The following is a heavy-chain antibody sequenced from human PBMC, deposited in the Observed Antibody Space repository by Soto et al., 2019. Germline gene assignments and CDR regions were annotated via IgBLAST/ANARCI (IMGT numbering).Heavy chain of an antibody. CDR1: GFTFSSYA. V-gene: IGHV3-23*01. CDR2: ISGSGGST. CDR3: AKDLRVVVVPAAIGFGWFDP. J-gene: IGHJ5*02. D-gene: IGHD2-2*01. Sequence: GGSLRLSCAASGFTFSSYAMSWVRQAPGKGLEWFSAISGSGGSTYYADSVKGRFTISRDNSKNTLYLQMNSLRAEDTAVYYCAKDLRVVVVPAAIGFGWFDPWGQGTLVTVSS.